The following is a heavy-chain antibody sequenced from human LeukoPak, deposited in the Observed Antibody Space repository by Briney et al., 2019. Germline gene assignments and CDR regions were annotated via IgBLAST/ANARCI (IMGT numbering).Heavy chain of an antibody. CDR2: IIPIFGTA. V-gene: IGHV1-69*13. D-gene: IGHD6-19*01. CDR1: GGTFSSYA. CDR3: ARGGVAVAGTPGAYYFDY. Sequence: ASVKVSCKASGGTFSSYAISWVRQAPGQGLKWMGGIIPIFGTANYAQKFQGRVTITADESTSTAYMELSSLRSEDTAVYYCARGGVAVAGTPGAYYFDYWGQGTLVTVSS. J-gene: IGHJ4*02.